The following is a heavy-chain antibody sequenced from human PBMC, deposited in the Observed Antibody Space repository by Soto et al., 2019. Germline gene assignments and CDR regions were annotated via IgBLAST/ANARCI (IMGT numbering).Heavy chain of an antibody. CDR1: GGSITGFDNN. D-gene: IGHD6-13*01. J-gene: IGHJ5*01. CDR3: TRIAAPADAYFHNW. V-gene: IGHV4-30-4*01. CDR2: LHYSGNS. Sequence: SETVSLTCTVSGGSITGFDNNCSWIRQPPGRGLEWSGYLHYSGNSYYNPSLNSRAAISLQTSKRQFSLNLRSVTAADTAVYFCTRIAAPADAYFHNW.